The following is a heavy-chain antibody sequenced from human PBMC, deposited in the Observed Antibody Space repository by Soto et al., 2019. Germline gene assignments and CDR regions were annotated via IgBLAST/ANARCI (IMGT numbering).Heavy chain of an antibody. J-gene: IGHJ4*01. Sequence: EVQLVESGGGLEQPGSSLRLSCAASGFTFDLYAMHWVRQFPGKGLEWVSGISWNNGNIDYADSVKGRFTISSDNAKNALYLQMSSLRAEDTAFYYCAKDYYAATTGSHCVCWGQGTLVTVSS. D-gene: IGHD3-3*01. CDR1: GFTFDLYA. CDR2: ISWNNGNI. CDR3: AKDYYAATTGSHCVC. V-gene: IGHV3-9*01.